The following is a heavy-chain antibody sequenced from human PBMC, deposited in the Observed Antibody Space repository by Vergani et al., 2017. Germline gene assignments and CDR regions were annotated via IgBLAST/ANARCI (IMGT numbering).Heavy chain of an antibody. CDR1: GFTFSSYA. CDR2: ISYDGSNK. D-gene: IGHD6-19*01. CDR3: ARDPETYSSGWYFDY. Sequence: QVQLVESGGGVVQPGRSLRLSCAASGFTFSSYAMHWVRQAPGKGLEWVAVISYDGSNKYYADSVKGRFTISRDNSKNTLYLQMNSLRAEDTAVYYCARDPETYSSGWYFDYWGQGTLVTVSS. V-gene: IGHV3-30*01. J-gene: IGHJ4*02.